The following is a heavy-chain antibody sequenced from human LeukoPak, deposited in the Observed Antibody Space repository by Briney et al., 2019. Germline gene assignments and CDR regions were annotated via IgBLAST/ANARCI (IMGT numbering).Heavy chain of an antibody. CDR1: GFTFSTFA. CDR2: IFPSGGEI. D-gene: IGHD4-17*01. J-gene: IGHJ6*03. Sequence: GGSLRLSCAASGFTFSTFAMIWVRQPPGKGLEWVSSIFPSGGEIHYADSVRGRFTISRDNSKNTLYLQMNSLRAEDTAVYYRARVKNGDYFYYYYMDVWGKGTTVTISS. CDR3: ARVKNGDYFYYYYMDV. V-gene: IGHV3-23*01.